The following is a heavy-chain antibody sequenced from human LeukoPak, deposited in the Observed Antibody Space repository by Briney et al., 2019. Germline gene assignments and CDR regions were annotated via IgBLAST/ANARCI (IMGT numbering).Heavy chain of an antibody. V-gene: IGHV4-39*07. Sequence: SETLSLTCTVAGGSISNRDYYWGWIRQPPGKGLEWIGSIFNSGSFNSGATYSNPSLRSRVTISMDTAKNQFSLSLSSVTAADTAVYFCAGSPGFGSSWYDYWGQGTLVTVSS. CDR3: AGSPGFGSSWYDY. CDR2: IFNSGSFNSGAT. J-gene: IGHJ4*02. D-gene: IGHD6-13*01. CDR1: GGSISNRDYY.